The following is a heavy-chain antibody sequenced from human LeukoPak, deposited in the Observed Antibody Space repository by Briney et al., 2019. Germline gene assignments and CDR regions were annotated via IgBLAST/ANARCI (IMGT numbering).Heavy chain of an antibody. Sequence: GRSLRLSCAASGFTFSSYAMHWVRQAPGKGLEGVALISDDGGNKYYADSVTGRFTISRDNSKNTLYLQMNSLRAEDTAVYYCARDPSNSGSYYVLDYWGQGTLVTVPS. V-gene: IGHV3-30*04. CDR3: ARDPSNSGSYYVLDY. CDR2: ISDDGGNK. D-gene: IGHD1-26*01. J-gene: IGHJ4*02. CDR1: GFTFSSYA.